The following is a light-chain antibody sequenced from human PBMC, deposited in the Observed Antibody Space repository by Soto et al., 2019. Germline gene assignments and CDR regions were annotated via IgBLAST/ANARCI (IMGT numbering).Light chain of an antibody. CDR3: QQYGRLIRK. CDR1: QSVSNNY. CDR2: GAS. V-gene: IGKV3-20*01. J-gene: IGKJ1*01. Sequence: RTPCRLSLYPRRIEPLSSRSSQSVSNNYLAWYQQKPGQAPRLLIYGASNRATGIPDRFSGSGSGTDFTLTISRLEPEDFAVYCSQQYGRLIRKFGQGTKVETK.